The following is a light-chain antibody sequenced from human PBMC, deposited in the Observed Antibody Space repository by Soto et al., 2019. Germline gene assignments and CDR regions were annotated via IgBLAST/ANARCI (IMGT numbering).Light chain of an antibody. CDR2: GAS. CDR3: QQYGSSPPMT. J-gene: IGKJ1*01. V-gene: IGKV3-20*01. CDR1: QSVSSSY. Sequence: LRQSPGNLSLSPGERATLSCRAIQSVSSSYLAWYQQKPGQAPRLLIYGASSRATGIPDRFSGSGSGTDFTLTISRLEPEDFAVYYCQQYGSSPPMTFGQGTKVDIK.